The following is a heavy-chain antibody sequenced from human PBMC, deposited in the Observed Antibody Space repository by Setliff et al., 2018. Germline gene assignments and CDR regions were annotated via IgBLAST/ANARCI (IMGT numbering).Heavy chain of an antibody. J-gene: IGHJ4*02. V-gene: IGHV4-4*07. Sequence: SETLSLTCTVPGGSISPYFWNWIRQPAGKGLEWIGRIYVTESTKYNPSLKSRVTLSIDTSKNQFSLKLSSVTAADAALYYCAASRAYTGAVEEWFLPKTFDFWGQGSPVTVSS. D-gene: IGHD3-10*01. CDR3: AASRAYTGAVEEWFLPKTFDF. CDR2: IYVTEST. CDR1: GGSISPYF.